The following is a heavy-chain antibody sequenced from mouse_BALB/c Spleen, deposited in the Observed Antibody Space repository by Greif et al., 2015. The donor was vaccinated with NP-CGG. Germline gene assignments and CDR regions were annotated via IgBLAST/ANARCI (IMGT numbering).Heavy chain of an antibody. D-gene: IGHD4-1*01. J-gene: IGHJ4*01. V-gene: IGHV1-84*02. CDR3: ARRTGTEAMDY. Sequence: QVQLQQSGPELVKPGASVKISCKASGYTFTDYYINWVKQKPGQGLEWIGWIYPGSGNTKYNEKFKGKATLTVDTSSSTAYMQVSSLASEDTAVYFCARRTGTEAMDYWGQGTSVTVSS. CDR2: IYPGSGNT. CDR1: GYTFTDYY.